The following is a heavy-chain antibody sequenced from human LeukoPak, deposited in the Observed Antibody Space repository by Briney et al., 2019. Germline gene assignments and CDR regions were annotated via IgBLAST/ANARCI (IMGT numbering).Heavy chain of an antibody. CDR2: IYYSGST. Sequence: GSLRLSCAASGFTFSDYYMSWIRQPPGKGLEWIGSIYYSGSTYYNPSLKSRVTISVDTSKNQFSLKLSSVTAADTAVYYCARGRGYSSSWYYDYWGQGTLVTVSS. D-gene: IGHD6-13*01. CDR3: ARGRGYSSSWYYDY. J-gene: IGHJ4*02. CDR1: GFTFSDYY. V-gene: IGHV4-38-2*01.